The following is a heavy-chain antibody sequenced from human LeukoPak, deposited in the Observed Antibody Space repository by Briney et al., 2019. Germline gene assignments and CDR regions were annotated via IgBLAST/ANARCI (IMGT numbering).Heavy chain of an antibody. CDR1: GFTFSGYS. CDR2: ISGSAGTT. V-gene: IGHV3-48*04. CDR3: VRILYGSGSYGALDY. Sequence: GGSLRLSCAASGFTFSGYSMNWVRQAPGKGLEWVSYISGSAGTTSYADSVKGRFTISRDNTKNSLDLQLSSLRAEDTAVYYCVRILYGSGSYGALDYWGQGTLVTVTS. J-gene: IGHJ4*02. D-gene: IGHD3-10*01.